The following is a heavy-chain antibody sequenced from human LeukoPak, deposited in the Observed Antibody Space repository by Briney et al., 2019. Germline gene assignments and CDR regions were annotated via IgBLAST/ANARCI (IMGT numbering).Heavy chain of an antibody. CDR1: GFTFSNYW. CDR2: IKQDGSET. CDR3: ARVYSSLWAPSFDY. V-gene: IGHV3-7*05. Sequence: GSLRLSCAASGFTFSNYWMNWVRQAPGKGLEWVANIKQDGSETYYVGSVKGRLTISRDNAKNSLFLQMNSLRAEDTAVYYCARVYSSLWAPSFDYWGQGALVTVSS. D-gene: IGHD3-22*01. J-gene: IGHJ4*02.